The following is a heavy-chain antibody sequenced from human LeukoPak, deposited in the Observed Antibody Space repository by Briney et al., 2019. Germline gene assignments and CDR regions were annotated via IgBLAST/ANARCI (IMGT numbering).Heavy chain of an antibody. V-gene: IGHV3-53*01. J-gene: IGHJ4*02. Sequence: GGSLRLSCAASGFTFSSYWMNWARQAPGKGLEWVSVIYSDGSTYYADSVKGRFTISGDNSKNTLDLQMAGLRAEDTAVYYCARERGRGRDSPWFDYWGQGTLVTVSS. CDR3: ARERGRGRDSPWFDY. D-gene: IGHD1-26*01. CDR2: IYSDGST. CDR1: GFTFSSYW.